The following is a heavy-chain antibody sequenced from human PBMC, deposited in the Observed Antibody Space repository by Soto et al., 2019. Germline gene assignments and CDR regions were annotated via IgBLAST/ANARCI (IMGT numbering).Heavy chain of an antibody. CDR1: GGSISSGDYY. D-gene: IGHD2-8*01. CDR3: ACAIWCRHGMDV. J-gene: IGHJ6*02. CDR2: IYYSGST. V-gene: IGHV4-30-4*01. Sequence: SETLSLTCTVSGGSISSGDYYWSWIRQPPGKGLEWIGYIYYSGSTYYNPSLKSRVTISVDTSKNQFSLKLSSVTAADTAVYYCACAIWCRHGMDVWGQGTTVTVSS.